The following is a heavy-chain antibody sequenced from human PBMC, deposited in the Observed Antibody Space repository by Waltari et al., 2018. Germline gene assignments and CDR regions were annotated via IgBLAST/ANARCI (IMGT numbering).Heavy chain of an antibody. V-gene: IGHV1-69*06. D-gene: IGHD6-19*01. CDR1: GGTFSSYA. CDR2: IIPIFGTA. CDR3: ARDGYSSGWYGYYGMDV. Sequence: QVQLVQSGAEVKKPGSSVKVSCKASGGTFSSYAISWVRQAPGQGLEWMGGIIPIFGTANYAQKFQGRVTITADKSTSTAYMELSSLRSEDTAVYYCARDGYSSGWYGYYGMDVWGQGTTVTVSS. J-gene: IGHJ6*02.